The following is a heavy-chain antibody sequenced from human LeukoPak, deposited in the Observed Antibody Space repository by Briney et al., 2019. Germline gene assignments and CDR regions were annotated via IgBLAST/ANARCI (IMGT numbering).Heavy chain of an antibody. Sequence: SETLSLTCTVSGGSISSSSYYWGWIRQPPGKGLEWIGSIYHSGSTYYNPFLKSRVTISVDTSKNQFSLKLSSVTAADTAVYYCANGAAAGTPTTGDYWGQGTLVTVSS. V-gene: IGHV4-39*07. CDR3: ANGAAAGTPTTGDY. CDR1: GGSISSSSYY. D-gene: IGHD6-13*01. J-gene: IGHJ4*02. CDR2: IYHSGST.